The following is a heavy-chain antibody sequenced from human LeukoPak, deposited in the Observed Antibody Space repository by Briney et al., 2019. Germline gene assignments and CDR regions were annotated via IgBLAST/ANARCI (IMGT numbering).Heavy chain of an antibody. J-gene: IGHJ6*02. CDR1: GFTFDDYA. CDR3: AKRGGTSFYYYCGMDV. CDR2: IGGDGGST. Sequence: GGSLRLSCAASGFTFDDYAMHWVRQAPGKGLEWVSLIGGDGGSTYYADSVKGRFTISRDNSKNSLYLQMNSLRTEDTALYYCAKRGGTSFYYYCGMDVWGQGTTVTVSS. D-gene: IGHD2-15*01. V-gene: IGHV3-43*02.